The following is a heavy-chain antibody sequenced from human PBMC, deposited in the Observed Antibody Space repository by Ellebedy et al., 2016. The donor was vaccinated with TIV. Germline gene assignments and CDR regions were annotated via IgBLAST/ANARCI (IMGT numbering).Heavy chain of an antibody. D-gene: IGHD6-19*01. J-gene: IGHJ6*03. CDR3: ARAPFKGSSGWYNPTYYYHHMDV. Sequence: ASVKVSCXASGYTLFYYGINWVRQAPGQGLEWMGWINTYNGNTDYAQKFQGRVTMTTDTSTGTAYMELRSLTSDDTAVYYCARAPFKGSSGWYNPTYYYHHMDVWGSGTTVTVSS. V-gene: IGHV1-18*04. CDR2: INTYNGNT. CDR1: GYTLFYYG.